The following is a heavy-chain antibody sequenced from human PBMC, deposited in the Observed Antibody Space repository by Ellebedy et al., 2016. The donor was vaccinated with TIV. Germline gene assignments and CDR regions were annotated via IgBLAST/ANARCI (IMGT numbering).Heavy chain of an antibody. D-gene: IGHD3-16*02. CDR3: ATHVWGNYRHFDY. V-gene: IGHV3-23*01. J-gene: IGHJ4*02. CDR2: ISGSGDSI. Sequence: GESLKISCAASGFTFSNFGMHWVRQAPGKGLEWVSSISGSGDSIFYADSVKGRFTISRDNSENTLCLQMNSLRAEDTALYYCATHVWGNYRHFDYWGQGILVTVSS. CDR1: GFTFSNFG.